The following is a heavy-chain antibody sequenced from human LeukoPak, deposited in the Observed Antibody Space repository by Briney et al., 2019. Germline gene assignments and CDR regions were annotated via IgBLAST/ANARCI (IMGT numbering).Heavy chain of an antibody. J-gene: IGHJ6*03. D-gene: IGHD3-16*01. CDR3: ARVKDPGGYYYYYYMDA. V-gene: IGHV4-34*01. CDR1: GGSFSGYY. Sequence: PSETLSLTCAVYGGSFSGYYWSWIRQPPGKGLEWIGEINHSGGTKYNPSLKSRVTISVDTSKNQFSLKLSSVTAADTAMYYCARVKDPGGYYYYYYMDAWGKGTTVTVSS. CDR2: INHSGGT.